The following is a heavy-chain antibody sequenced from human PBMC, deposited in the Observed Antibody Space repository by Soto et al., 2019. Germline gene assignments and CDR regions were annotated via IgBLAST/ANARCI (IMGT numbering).Heavy chain of an antibody. CDR3: AIWNVGFDH. Sequence: EEQLVESGGGWVHPGGSLTISCSASGFTFSDYYMSWVRQAPGKGLEWVANINQDGSAKSYVNSVRGRFTSSRENGKTTLSLKMESPRADGTAVYYCAIWNVGFDHWGQGTLVTVSS. CDR1: GFTFSDYY. V-gene: IGHV3-7*02. J-gene: IGHJ5*02. CDR2: INQDGSAK. D-gene: IGHD1-1*01.